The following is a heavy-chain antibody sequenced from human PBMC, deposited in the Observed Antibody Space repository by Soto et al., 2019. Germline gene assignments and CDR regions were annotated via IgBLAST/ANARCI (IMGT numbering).Heavy chain of an antibody. CDR1: GGSISSYY. J-gene: IGHJ3*02. V-gene: IGHV4-59*01. Sequence: QVQLQESGPGLVKPSETLSLTCTVSGGSISSYYWSWIRQPPGKGLEWIAYIYYSGRASYNPSLKSRVTISVDTSKNQFSLKLSSVTAADTGVYYGAREGILGSGTYYNVAFDIGGQGTMFTVSS. D-gene: IGHD3-10*01. CDR3: AREGILGSGTYYNVAFDI. CDR2: IYYSGRA.